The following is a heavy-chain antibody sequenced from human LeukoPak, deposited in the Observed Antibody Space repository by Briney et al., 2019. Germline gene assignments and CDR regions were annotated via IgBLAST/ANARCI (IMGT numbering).Heavy chain of an antibody. D-gene: IGHD5-12*01. J-gene: IGHJ6*03. CDR1: GFTFSSYA. CDR2: ISYDGSNK. V-gene: IGHV3-30*04. Sequence: PGGSLRLSCAASGFTFSSYAMHWVRQAPGKGLEWVAVISYDGSNKYYADSVKGRFTISRDNSKNTLYLQMNSLRAEDTAVYYCARESIVATIIFHYYYYTDVWGKGTTVTVSS. CDR3: ARESIVATIIFHYYYYTDV.